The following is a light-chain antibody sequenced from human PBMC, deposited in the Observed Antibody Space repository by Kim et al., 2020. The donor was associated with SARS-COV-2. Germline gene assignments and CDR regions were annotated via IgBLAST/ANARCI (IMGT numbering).Light chain of an antibody. Sequence: GTVTLTCSSSTRAITGGYYPNWFQQRPGQAPRSLIYGTDNKHSWTPARFSGSLLGGKAALTLSGVQPEDEADYYCLLYFGDAQHYVFGTGTKVTVL. CDR1: TRAITGGYY. V-gene: IGLV7-43*01. CDR2: GTD. CDR3: LLYFGDAQHYV. J-gene: IGLJ1*01.